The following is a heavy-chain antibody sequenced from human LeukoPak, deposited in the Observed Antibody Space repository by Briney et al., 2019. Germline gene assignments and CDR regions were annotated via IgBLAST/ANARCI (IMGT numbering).Heavy chain of an antibody. CDR2: ISSSSSYI. D-gene: IGHD3-10*01. J-gene: IGHJ4*02. CDR1: GFTFGSYS. CDR3: ARGGVVRGVGSDY. Sequence: GGSLRLSCAASGFTFGSYSMNWVRQAPGKGLEWVSSISSSSSYIYYADSVKGRFTISRDNAKNSLYLQMNNLRAEDTAVYYCARGGVVRGVGSDYWGQGTLVTVSS. V-gene: IGHV3-21*01.